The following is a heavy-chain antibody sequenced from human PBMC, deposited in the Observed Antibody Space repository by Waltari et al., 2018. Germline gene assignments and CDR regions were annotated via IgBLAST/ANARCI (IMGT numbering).Heavy chain of an antibody. D-gene: IGHD3-3*01. CDR1: GFTLSRSG. J-gene: IGHJ4*02. CDR3: ARGGYYKEIDX. CDR2: XWYDGXNK. V-gene: IGHV3-33*08. Sequence: QVXLVXSGGAVVQPGRSXSLSCAPSGFTLSRSGMPWVRQAPGKGLXWVAVXWYDGXNKYYADSVKXRFTISRDNSKNTLYLQXNSLRAEDXAVYYXARGGYYKEIDXWGQGTLVTVSS.